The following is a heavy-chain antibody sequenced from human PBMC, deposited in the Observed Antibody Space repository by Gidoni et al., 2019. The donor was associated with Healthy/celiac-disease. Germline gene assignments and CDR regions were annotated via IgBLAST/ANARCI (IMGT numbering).Heavy chain of an antibody. CDR3: AAVPPVPTPYYYYYGMDV. D-gene: IGHD4-17*01. V-gene: IGHV3-30*03. CDR2: ISYEGSTK. Sequence: RVAVISYEGSTKYYADSVKGRLTISRDNPKNTLYLHMNSLRSADTAVYYCAAVPPVPTPYYYYYGMDVWGQGTTVTVSS. J-gene: IGHJ6*02.